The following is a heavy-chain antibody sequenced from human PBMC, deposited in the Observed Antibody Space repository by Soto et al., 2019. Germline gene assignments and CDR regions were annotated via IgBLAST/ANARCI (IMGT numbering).Heavy chain of an antibody. V-gene: IGHV1-18*01. CDR3: ARSQIRARPARYYYYYMDV. Sequence: QVQLVQSGAEVKKPGASVKVSCKASSYTFTSYGISWVRQAPGQGLEWMGWISAYNGNTNYAQKLQGRVTMTTDTSTSTAYMELRSLRSDDTAVYYCARSQIRARPARYYYYYMDVWGKGTTVTVSS. J-gene: IGHJ6*03. CDR1: SYTFTSYG. CDR2: ISAYNGNT. D-gene: IGHD6-6*01.